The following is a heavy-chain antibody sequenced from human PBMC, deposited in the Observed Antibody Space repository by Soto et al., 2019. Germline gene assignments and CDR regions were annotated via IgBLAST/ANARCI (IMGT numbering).Heavy chain of an antibody. CDR2: IYHDGST. Sequence: QVQLQESGPGLVKPSQTLSLTCTVSGDSISSGGYYWSWIRQPPGKGLEWIGYIYHDGSTYYNPSLKSRVIMSVDTSKNQFSLHLSSVTAADTAVYYCARLTWELADYWGQGTLVIVSS. D-gene: IGHD1-26*01. J-gene: IGHJ4*02. CDR1: GDSISSGGYY. V-gene: IGHV4-31*03. CDR3: ARLTWELADY.